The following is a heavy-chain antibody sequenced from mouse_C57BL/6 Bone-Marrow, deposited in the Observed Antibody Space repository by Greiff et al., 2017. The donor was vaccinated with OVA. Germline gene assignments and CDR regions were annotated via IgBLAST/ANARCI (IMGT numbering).Heavy chain of an antibody. CDR1: GYTFTSYW. Sequence: QVQLQQPGAELVMPGASVKLSCKASGYTFTSYWMHWVKQRPGQGLECIGEIDPSDSYTNYNQKFKGKSTLTVDKSSSTAYMQLSSLTSEDSAVYYCARDYGSSYRWFAYWGQGTRVTVSA. V-gene: IGHV1-69*01. D-gene: IGHD1-1*01. CDR3: ARDYGSSYRWFAY. CDR2: IDPSDSYT. J-gene: IGHJ3*01.